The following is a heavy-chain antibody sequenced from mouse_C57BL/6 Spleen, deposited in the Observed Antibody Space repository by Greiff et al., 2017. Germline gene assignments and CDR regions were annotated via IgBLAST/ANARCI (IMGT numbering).Heavy chain of an antibody. CDR3: ARSDCYGRVYFDY. CDR1: GYTFTSYW. J-gene: IGHJ2*01. CDR2: IDPNSGGT. V-gene: IGHV1-72*01. Sequence: VQLQQPGAELVKPGASVKLSCKASGYTFTSYWMHWVKQRPGRGLEWIGRIDPNSGGTKYNEKFKSKATLTVDKPSSTAYMQLSSLTTENSAVYDCARSDCYGRVYFDYWGQGTTLTVSS. D-gene: IGHD1-1*01.